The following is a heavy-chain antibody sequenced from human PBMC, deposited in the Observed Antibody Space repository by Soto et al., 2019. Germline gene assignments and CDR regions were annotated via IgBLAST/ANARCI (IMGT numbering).Heavy chain of an antibody. CDR2: MNPNSGDT. Sequence: QVQLVQSGAEVKKPGASVKVSCKASGYTFSDHDINWVRQASGQGPEWLGWMNPNSGDTGYAQNFQCRVTMTRDTSKRTAYMELSSLRSEDTAVYYCARVGGNWNDDYFDDWGQGTLVTVSS. J-gene: IGHJ4*02. CDR1: GYTFSDHD. CDR3: ARVGGNWNDDYFDD. D-gene: IGHD1-1*01. V-gene: IGHV1-8*01.